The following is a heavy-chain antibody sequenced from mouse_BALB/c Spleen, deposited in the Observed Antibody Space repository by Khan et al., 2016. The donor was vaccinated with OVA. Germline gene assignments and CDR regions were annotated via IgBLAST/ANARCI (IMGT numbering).Heavy chain of an antibody. CDR3: TRGDDGDPLAD. J-gene: IGHJ3*01. D-gene: IGHD2-13*01. V-gene: IGHV5-4*02. CDR1: GFTFSDYY. Sequence: EVELVESGGGLVKPGGSLKLSCEASGFTFSDYYMYWVRQTPEKRLEWVATISDGGSYTYYPDSVKGRFTISRDDVKNSLYLRMSSLKSEDTAMYYCTRGDDGDPLADWGQGTRVTVSA. CDR2: ISDGGSYT.